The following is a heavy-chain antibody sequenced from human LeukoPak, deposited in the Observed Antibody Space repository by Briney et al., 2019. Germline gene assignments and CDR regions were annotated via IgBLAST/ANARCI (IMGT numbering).Heavy chain of an antibody. V-gene: IGHV4-39*07. CDR1: GGSISSSSYY. CDR2: IYYSGST. Sequence: SETLSLTCTVSGGSISSSSYYWGWIRQPPGKGLEWIGSIYYSGSTYYSPSLKSRVTISVDTSKNQFSLKLSSVTAADTAVYYCTKTDSSSWSYYFDYWGQGTLVTVSS. CDR3: TKTDSSSWSYYFDY. J-gene: IGHJ4*02. D-gene: IGHD6-13*01.